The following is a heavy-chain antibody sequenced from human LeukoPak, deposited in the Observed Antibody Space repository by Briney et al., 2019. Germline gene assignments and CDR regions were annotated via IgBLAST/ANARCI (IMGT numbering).Heavy chain of an antibody. J-gene: IGHJ4*02. CDR3: ARGEMLYSSSSLFDY. CDR1: GYTFTSYG. CDR2: ISAYNGNT. V-gene: IGHV1-18*01. Sequence: ASVNVSCKASGYTFTSYGISWVRQAPGQGLEWMGWISAYNGNTNYAQKLQGRVTMTTDTSTSTAYMELRSLRSDDTAVYYCARGEMLYSSSSLFDYWGQGTLVTVSS. D-gene: IGHD6-6*01.